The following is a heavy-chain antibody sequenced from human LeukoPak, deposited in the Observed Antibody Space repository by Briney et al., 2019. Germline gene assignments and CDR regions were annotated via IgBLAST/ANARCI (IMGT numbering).Heavy chain of an antibody. D-gene: IGHD4-23*01. CDR2: ISSSSSYI. J-gene: IGHJ4*02. CDR3: ARDFQPYGGVDY. V-gene: IGHV3-21*01. CDR1: GFTFSSYS. Sequence: GGSLRLSCAASGFTFSSYSMSWVRQAPGKGLEWVSSISSSSSYIYYADSVKGRFTISRDNAKNSLYLQMNSLRAEDTAVYYCARDFQPYGGVDYWGQGTLVTVSS.